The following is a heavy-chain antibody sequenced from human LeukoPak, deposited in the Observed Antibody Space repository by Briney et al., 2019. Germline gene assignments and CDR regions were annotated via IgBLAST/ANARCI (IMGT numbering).Heavy chain of an antibody. CDR1: GFPFTNYW. CDR2: IKEDGSVM. D-gene: IGHD6-19*01. V-gene: IGHV3-7*01. J-gene: IGHJ4*02. Sequence: AGGSLRLSCAVSGFPFTNYWMSWVRQAPGKGLEWVANIKEDGSVMYYVDSLKGRFTISRDSAQNSLYLQMNSLRVEDTAVYFCARVLWGSYSTGSYLDYWGQGALVTVSS. CDR3: ARVLWGSYSTGSYLDY.